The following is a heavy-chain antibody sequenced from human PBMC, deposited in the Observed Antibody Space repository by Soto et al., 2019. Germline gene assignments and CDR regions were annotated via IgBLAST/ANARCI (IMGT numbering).Heavy chain of an antibody. D-gene: IGHD2-15*01. Sequence: SDTLSLTCTVSGGPISSSSYYWGWIRQPPGKGLEWIGSIYYSGSTYYNPSLKSRVTISVDTSKNQFSLKLSSVTAADTAVYYCARQRGCSGGSCYPGYWGQGTLVTVSS. J-gene: IGHJ4*02. V-gene: IGHV4-39*01. CDR2: IYYSGST. CDR1: GGPISSSSYY. CDR3: ARQRGCSGGSCYPGY.